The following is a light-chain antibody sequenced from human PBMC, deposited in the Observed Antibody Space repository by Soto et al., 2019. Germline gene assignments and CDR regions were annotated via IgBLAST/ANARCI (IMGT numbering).Light chain of an antibody. V-gene: IGKV1-39*01. CDR2: PAS. J-gene: IGKJ4*02. CDR1: QCISNY. Sequence: DIQMTQSQSSLSASVGDRVTITCRASQCISNYLAWYQRKPGKAPKLLIYPASSLQSGVPSRFSGSGSGTEFTLTISSLQPDDFATYYCQHSYSYPLTFGGGTKVDIK. CDR3: QHSYSYPLT.